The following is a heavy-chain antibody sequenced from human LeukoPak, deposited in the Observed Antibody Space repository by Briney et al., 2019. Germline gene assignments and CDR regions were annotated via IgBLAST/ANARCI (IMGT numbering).Heavy chain of an antibody. J-gene: IGHJ3*02. V-gene: IGHV4-59*12. CDR2: IYYSGST. CDR3: ARGLRSIVASGGDAFDI. Sequence: SETLSLTCTVSGGSISSYYWSWLRQPPGKGLEWIGYIYYSGSTNYNPSLKSRVTISVDTSKNQFSLKLSSVTAADTAVYYCARGLRSIVASGGDAFDIWGQGTMVTVSS. D-gene: IGHD5-12*01. CDR1: GGSISSYY.